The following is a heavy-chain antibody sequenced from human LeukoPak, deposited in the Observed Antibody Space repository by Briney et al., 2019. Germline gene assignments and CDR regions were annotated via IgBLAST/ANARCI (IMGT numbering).Heavy chain of an antibody. CDR1: GYTFTGHY. CDR3: AKDRARVATMVDGFEM. CDR2: INPNTGGT. V-gene: IGHV1-2*02. Sequence: ASVKASCKASGYTFTGHYMHWVRQAPGQGLEWMGWINPNTGGTKYAQKFQGRVTMTRDTSISTAYMELSSLRSDDTAVYYCAKDRARVATMVDGFEMWGQGTRVTVSS. D-gene: IGHD5-12*01. J-gene: IGHJ3*02.